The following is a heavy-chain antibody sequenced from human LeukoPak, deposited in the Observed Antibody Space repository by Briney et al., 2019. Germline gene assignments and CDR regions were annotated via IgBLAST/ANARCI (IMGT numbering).Heavy chain of an antibody. J-gene: IGHJ4*02. CDR2: ITYSGST. V-gene: IGHV4-39*07. CDR1: GGSISSSSYY. CDR3: ARERREQLLPPYTRSVTYFDY. Sequence: SETLSLTCTVSGGSISSSSYYWGWIRQPPGKGLEWIGSITYSGSTYYNPSLKRRVTISIDTSKNQFSLKPSSVTAADTAVYYCARERREQLLPPYTRSVTYFDYWGQGTLVTVSS. D-gene: IGHD2-2*01.